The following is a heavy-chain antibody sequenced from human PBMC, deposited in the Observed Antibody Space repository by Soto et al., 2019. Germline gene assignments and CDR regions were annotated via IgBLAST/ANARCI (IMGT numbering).Heavy chain of an antibody. D-gene: IGHD6-19*01. V-gene: IGHV1-8*01. Sequence: QVQLVQSGAEVKKPGASVKVSCKASGYTFTTYDMNWVRQATGQGLEWMGWMNPNSGNTDYAQKFQGRGTMTRNTAISTAYMELSSLRSEDTAVYCCARRSTGWSAADYWGQGTLVTVSS. CDR1: GYTFTTYD. J-gene: IGHJ4*02. CDR2: MNPNSGNT. CDR3: ARRSTGWSAADY.